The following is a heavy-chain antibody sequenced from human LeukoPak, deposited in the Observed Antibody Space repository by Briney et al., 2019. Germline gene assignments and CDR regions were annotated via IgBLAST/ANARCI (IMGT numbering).Heavy chain of an antibody. V-gene: IGHV3-33*01. J-gene: IGHJ4*02. Sequence: GGSLTLSCAVSGFTFSSYCMHWVRQAPGKGREWVEVIWYDGSNKYYADSVKGRFTISRDNSKNTLYLQMNSMRAEDTAVYYCARAYYYDSSGYYPSDYWGQGTLVTVSS. CDR2: IWYDGSNK. D-gene: IGHD3-22*01. CDR3: ARAYYYDSSGYYPSDY. CDR1: GFTFSSYC.